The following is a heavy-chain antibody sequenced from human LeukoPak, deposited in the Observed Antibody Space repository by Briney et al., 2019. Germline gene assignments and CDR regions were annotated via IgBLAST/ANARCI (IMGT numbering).Heavy chain of an antibody. CDR1: GGTFSSYA. V-gene: IGHV1-2*02. CDR3: ASAAVYGDPTNPYFDY. CDR2: IDPNSGGT. Sequence: ASVKVSCKASGGTFSSYAISWVRQAPGQGLEWMGWIDPNSGGTNYAQKFQGRVTMTRDTSINTAFMELSRLRSDDSAVYYCASAAVYGDPTNPYFDYWGREPWSPSPQ. J-gene: IGHJ4*02. D-gene: IGHD4-17*01.